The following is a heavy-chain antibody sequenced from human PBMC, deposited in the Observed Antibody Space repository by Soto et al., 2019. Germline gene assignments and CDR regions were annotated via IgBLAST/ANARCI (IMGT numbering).Heavy chain of an antibody. CDR2: IKQDGSEK. D-gene: IGHD3-3*01. CDR1: GFTFSSYW. CDR3: ARGTLWNGYQFFDY. V-gene: IGHV3-7*01. J-gene: IGHJ4*02. Sequence: GGSLRLSCAASGFTFSSYWMSWVRQAPGKGLEWVANIKQDGSEKYYVVSVKGRFTISRDNAKNSLYLQMNNLRVEDTAVYYCARGTLWNGYQFFDYWGQGTLVTVSS.